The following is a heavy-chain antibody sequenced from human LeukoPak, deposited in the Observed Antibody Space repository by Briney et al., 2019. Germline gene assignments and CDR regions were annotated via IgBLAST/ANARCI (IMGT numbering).Heavy chain of an antibody. D-gene: IGHD2-15*01. CDR3: ARHRRYCSGTTCYSGHDY. CDR1: GFTVSSNY. J-gene: IGHJ4*02. CDR2: IYSGGST. Sequence: GGSLRLSCAPSGFTVSSNYMSWVRQAPGKGLEWVSLIYSGGSTYYADSVKGRFTISRDNSKNILYLQMNSLRAEDTAVYYCARHRRYCSGTTCYSGHDYWGQGTLVTVSS. V-gene: IGHV3-53*01.